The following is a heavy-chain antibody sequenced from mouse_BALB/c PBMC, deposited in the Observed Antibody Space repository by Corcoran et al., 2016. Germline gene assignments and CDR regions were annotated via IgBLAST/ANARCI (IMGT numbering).Heavy chain of an antibody. J-gene: IGHJ1*01. CDR1: GYTFTSYV. V-gene: IGHV1S136*01. CDR2: INPYNDGT. Sequence: EVQLQQSGPELVKPGASVKMSCKASGYTFTSYVMHWVKQKPGQGLEWIGYINPYNDGTKYNEKFKGKATLTSDKSSSTAYMELSSLTSEDSAVYCCAREGRRGYFDVWGAGTTVTVSS. CDR3: AREGRRGYFDV.